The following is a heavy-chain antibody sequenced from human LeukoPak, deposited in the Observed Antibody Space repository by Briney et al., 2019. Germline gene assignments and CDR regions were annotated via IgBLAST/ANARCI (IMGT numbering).Heavy chain of an antibody. D-gene: IGHD1-1*01. J-gene: IGHJ4*02. V-gene: IGHV3-21*01. CDR2: ISSGSTYI. Sequence: GGSLRLSCAASGFTFTSYSMNWVRQAPGKGLEWVSSISSGSTYIYYEDSVKGRFTISREDAKNSLYLQMNSLRAEDPVVYYCVGGKGADYWGQGTLVTVSS. CDR3: VGGKGADY. CDR1: GFTFTSYS.